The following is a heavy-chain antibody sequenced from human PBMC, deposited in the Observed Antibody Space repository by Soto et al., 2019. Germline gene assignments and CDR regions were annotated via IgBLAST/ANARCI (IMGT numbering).Heavy chain of an antibody. CDR3: ARSPSSARHEGDWYFDF. Sequence: PCGSLRLSCAASGFSFSTYGMHWVRQAPGKGLEWVALIWYDGTYKYYADSVKGRLTISRDNSKNEVYLQMNSLRVEDTAVYFCARSPSSARHEGDWYFDFWGRGTLVTVSS. D-gene: IGHD6-19*01. J-gene: IGHJ2*01. CDR1: GFSFSTYG. CDR2: IWYDGTYK. V-gene: IGHV3-33*01.